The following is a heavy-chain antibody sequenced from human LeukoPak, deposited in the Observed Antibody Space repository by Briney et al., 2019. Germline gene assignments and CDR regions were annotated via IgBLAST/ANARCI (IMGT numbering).Heavy chain of an antibody. CDR1: VGSIIRVDYY. CDR2: SYYSGST. J-gene: IGHJ4*02. Sequence: SQTLYLTCPVSVGSIIRVDYYWSWIREPPGKGRGSIGYSYYSGSTYYNPSLKSRVTRSVDTSKSQLSLKLSSVTAADTAVYYCARRRDYDSSGYDYWGQGTLVTVSS. V-gene: IGHV4-30-4*01. D-gene: IGHD3-22*01. CDR3: ARRRDYDSSGYDY.